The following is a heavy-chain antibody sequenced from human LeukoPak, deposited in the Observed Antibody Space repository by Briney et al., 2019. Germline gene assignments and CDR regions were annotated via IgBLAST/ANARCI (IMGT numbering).Heavy chain of an antibody. CDR3: ARDTPSIVVVPDNWFDP. Sequence: ASVTVSCKASGYTFTSYGISWVRQAPGQGLEWMGWISAYNGNTNYAQKLQGRVTMTTDTSTSTAYMELRSLRSDDTAVYYCARDTPSIVVVPDNWFDPWGQGTLVTVSS. CDR1: GYTFTSYG. J-gene: IGHJ5*02. V-gene: IGHV1-18*01. D-gene: IGHD2-2*01. CDR2: ISAYNGNT.